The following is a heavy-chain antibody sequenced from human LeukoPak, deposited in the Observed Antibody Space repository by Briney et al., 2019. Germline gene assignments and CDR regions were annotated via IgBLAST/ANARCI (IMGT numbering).Heavy chain of an antibody. CDR3: ARLNPHVVVPGAVDY. D-gene: IGHD2-2*01. V-gene: IGHV1-18*01. CDR2: ISAYNGNR. J-gene: IGHJ4*02. CDR1: GYTFRSYA. Sequence: ASVKVSRKASGYTFRSYAISWVPQAPGQGLEWMGWISAYNGNRNYAQKLQGRVTKTTDTSTTTAYMELRSLRSDDTAVYYCARLNPHVVVPGAVDYWGQGTLVTVSS.